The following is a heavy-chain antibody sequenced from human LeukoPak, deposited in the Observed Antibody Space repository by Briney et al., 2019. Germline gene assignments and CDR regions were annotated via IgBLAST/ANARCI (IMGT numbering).Heavy chain of an antibody. V-gene: IGHV4-34*01. Sequence: SETLSLTCAVYGGSFSGYYWSWIRQPPGKGLEWIGEINHSGSTNYNPSLKSRVTISVDTSKNQFSLKLSSVTAADTAVYYCARPRIVVVPAAPYSSSSKFFDYWGQGTLVTVSS. CDR3: ARPRIVVVPAAPYSSSSKFFDY. J-gene: IGHJ4*02. CDR2: INHSGST. D-gene: IGHD2-2*01. CDR1: GGSFSGYY.